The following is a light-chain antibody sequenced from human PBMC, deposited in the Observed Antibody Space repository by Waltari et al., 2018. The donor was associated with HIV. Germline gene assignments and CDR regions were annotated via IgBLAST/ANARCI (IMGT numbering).Light chain of an antibody. CDR2: PVD. CDR1: NNHA. Sequence: ARAQPAAVSGSPGPSVTIFSEGLNNHAVPWYQQYPGKPPRVLMFPVDRRVSGISSRFSGYRSGDNAYLKISDLQTEDEADYFCCLFPGYDPPYVFGTGTSVSV. J-gene: IGLJ1*01. V-gene: IGLV2-23*02. CDR3: CLFPGYDPPYV.